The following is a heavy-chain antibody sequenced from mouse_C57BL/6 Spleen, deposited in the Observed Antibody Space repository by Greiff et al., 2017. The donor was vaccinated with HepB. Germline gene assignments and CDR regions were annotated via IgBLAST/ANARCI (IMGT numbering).Heavy chain of an antibody. CDR1: GYTFTNYW. D-gene: IGHD2-1*01. Sequence: QVQLQQSGAELVRPGTSVKMSCKASGYTFTNYWIGWAKQRPGHGLEWIGDIYPGGGYTNYNEKFKGKATLTADKSSSTAYMQFSSLTSEDSAIYYCARREGIYYGNSFAHWGQGTLVTVSA. CDR3: ARREGIYYGNSFAH. CDR2: IYPGGGYT. V-gene: IGHV1-63*01. J-gene: IGHJ3*01.